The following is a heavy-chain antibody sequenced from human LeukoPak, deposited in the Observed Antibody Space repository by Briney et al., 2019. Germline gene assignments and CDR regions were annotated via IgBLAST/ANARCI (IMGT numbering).Heavy chain of an antibody. Sequence: GGSLRPSCAASGFTFSDFYMSWNRQAPGEGLEWVSYISGSGRSIHYADSVKGRFTISRDNAKNSLYLQMNTLRAEDTAVYYCARLYSTSSLLYWGQGTLVTVSS. CDR1: GFTFSDFY. J-gene: IGHJ4*02. V-gene: IGHV3-11*01. CDR3: ARLYSTSSLLY. D-gene: IGHD6-6*01. CDR2: ISGSGRSI.